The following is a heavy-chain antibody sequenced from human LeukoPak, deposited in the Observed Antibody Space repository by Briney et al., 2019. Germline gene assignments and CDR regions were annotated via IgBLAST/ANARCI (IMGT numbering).Heavy chain of an antibody. CDR2: ISSSSSYI. D-gene: IGHD3-16*01. J-gene: IGHJ4*02. CDR3: ARDHRMLP. Sequence: PGGSLRPSCAASGFTFSSYSMNWVPQAPGKGLEWVSFISSSSSYIYYADSVKGRFTISRDNAKNSLYLQMNSLRAEDTAVYYCARDHRMLPGGQGTLVTVSS. CDR1: GFTFSSYS. V-gene: IGHV3-21*01.